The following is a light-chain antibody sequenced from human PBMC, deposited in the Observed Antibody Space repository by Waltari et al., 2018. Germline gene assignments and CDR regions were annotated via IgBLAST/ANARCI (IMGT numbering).Light chain of an antibody. Sequence: EIVVTQSPATLSVSPGERVTLSCRASQHVGTSLAWYQQKPGQTPRLLIFGAYSMASGVPARFSVSGSGTDFTLAISSLHSEDFAVYYCQQYEDWPRHSFGGGTKVQIE. CDR3: QQYEDWPRHS. J-gene: IGKJ4*01. CDR2: GAY. CDR1: QHVGTS. V-gene: IGKV3-15*01.